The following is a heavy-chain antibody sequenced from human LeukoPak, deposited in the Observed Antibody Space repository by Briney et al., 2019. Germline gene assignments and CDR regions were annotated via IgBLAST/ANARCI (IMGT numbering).Heavy chain of an antibody. J-gene: IGHJ4*02. D-gene: IGHD1-26*01. V-gene: IGHV3-9*01. CDR3: AKDNLLYFDY. CDR2: ISWNSGSI. Sequence: PGGSLRLSCAASGFTFDDYAMHWVRQAPGKGLEWVSGISWNSGSIGYADSVKGRFTISRDNAKNSLYLQMNSLRAEDTALYYCAKDNLLYFDYWGQGTLVTVSS. CDR1: GFTFDDYA.